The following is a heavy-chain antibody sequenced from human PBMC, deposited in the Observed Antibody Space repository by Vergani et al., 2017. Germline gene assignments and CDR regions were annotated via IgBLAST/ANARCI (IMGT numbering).Heavy chain of an antibody. J-gene: IGHJ3*02. D-gene: IGHD3-22*01. CDR3: ARLWSHYDSSGYYLGAVDDAFDI. CDR1: GGSISSYY. CDR2: IYYSGST. V-gene: IGHV4-59*01. Sequence: QVQLQESGPGLVKPSETLSLTCTVSGGSISSYYWSWIRQPPGKGLEWIGYIYYSGSTNYNPPLKSRVTLSVDTSRNQFSLKLNSVTAADTAVYYCARLWSHYDSSGYYLGAVDDAFDIWGQGTMVTVSS.